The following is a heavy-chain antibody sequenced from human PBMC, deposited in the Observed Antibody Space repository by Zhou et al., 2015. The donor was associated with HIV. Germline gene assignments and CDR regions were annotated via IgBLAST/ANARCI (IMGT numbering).Heavy chain of an antibody. D-gene: IGHD2-2*02. J-gene: IGHJ6*01. V-gene: IGHV3-9*01. CDR2: ISWNGGSL. CDR1: GFSFNDYA. CDR3: ARGCSSISCYRLGGNFLDV. Sequence: EVQLVESGGGLVHPGRSLRLSCATSGFSFNDYAMHWVRQAPGKGLEWVSGISWNGGSLGYSDSVKGRFTISRDNAKKSLYLQMGSLRSEDTALYYCARGCSSISCYRLGGNFLDVWGKGPRSPS.